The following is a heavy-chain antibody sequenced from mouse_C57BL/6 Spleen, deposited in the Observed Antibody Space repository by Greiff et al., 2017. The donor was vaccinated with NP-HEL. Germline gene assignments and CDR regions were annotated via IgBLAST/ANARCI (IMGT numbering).Heavy chain of an antibody. CDR3: ASSVVATEGFAY. CDR1: GYAFSSSW. CDR2: IYPGDGDT. V-gene: IGHV1-82*01. D-gene: IGHD1-1*01. Sequence: QVQLQQSGPELVKPGASVKISCKASGYAFSSSWMNWVKQRPGKGLEWIGRIYPGDGDTNYNGKFKGKATLTADKSSSTAYMQLSSLTSEDSAVYFCASSVVATEGFAYWGQGTLVTVSA. J-gene: IGHJ3*01.